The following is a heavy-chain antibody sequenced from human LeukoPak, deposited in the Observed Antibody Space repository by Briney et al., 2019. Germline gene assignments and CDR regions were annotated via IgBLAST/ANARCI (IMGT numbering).Heavy chain of an antibody. D-gene: IGHD3-22*01. V-gene: IGHV4-34*01. CDR2: INHSGST. J-gene: IGHJ3*02. CDR1: GGSFSGYY. CDR3: ARVPPLDSQVVVI. Sequence: PSETLSLTCAVYGGSFSGYYWSWIRQPPGKGLEWIGEINHSGSTNYNPSLKSRVTISVDTSKNQFSLKLSSVTAADTAVYYCARVPPLDSQVVVIWGQGTMVTVSS.